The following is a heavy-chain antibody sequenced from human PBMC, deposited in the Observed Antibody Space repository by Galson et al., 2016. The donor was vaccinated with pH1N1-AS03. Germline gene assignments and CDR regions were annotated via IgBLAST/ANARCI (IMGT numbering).Heavy chain of an antibody. V-gene: IGHV1-18*01. CDR2: ISAYYGDT. J-gene: IGHJ4*02. CDR1: GYTFTTYG. D-gene: IGHD3-3*01. Sequence: SVKVSCKAPGYTFTTYGISWVRQAPGQGLEWMGWISAYYGDTHFAHKFQERVTLTRDTSTATAYMELRNLRSDDTAVYYCGRESEISGVVFFNYWGQGTLVTVSS. CDR3: GRESEISGVVFFNY.